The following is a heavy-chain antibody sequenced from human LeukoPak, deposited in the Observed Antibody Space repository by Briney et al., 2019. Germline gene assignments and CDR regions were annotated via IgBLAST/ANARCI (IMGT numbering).Heavy chain of an antibody. D-gene: IGHD6-19*01. CDR3: ASGRYGALTGAGDFQH. J-gene: IGHJ1*01. Sequence: PSETLSLTCTVSGYFISSGYYWGWIRQPPGKGLEWIGSIFHSGSTFTNPSLKSRVTISMDTSNNQFSLKLNFVTAADPAVYYCASGRYGALTGAGDFQHWGQGALATVSS. CDR2: IFHSGST. CDR1: GYFISSGYY. V-gene: IGHV4-38-2*02.